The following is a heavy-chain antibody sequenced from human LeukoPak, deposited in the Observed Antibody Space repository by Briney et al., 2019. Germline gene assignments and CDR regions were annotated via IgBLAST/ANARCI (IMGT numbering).Heavy chain of an antibody. CDR2: IYYSGST. J-gene: IGHJ4*02. D-gene: IGHD6-19*01. V-gene: IGHV4-39*01. CDR3: ARHVIAVAGTEYFDY. Sequence: SETLSLTCTVSGGSISSSSYYWGWIRQPPGKGLEWIGSIYYSGSTYYNPSHKSRVTISVDTSKNQFSLKLSSVTAADTAVYYCARHVIAVAGTEYFDYWGQGTLVTVSS. CDR1: GGSISSSSYY.